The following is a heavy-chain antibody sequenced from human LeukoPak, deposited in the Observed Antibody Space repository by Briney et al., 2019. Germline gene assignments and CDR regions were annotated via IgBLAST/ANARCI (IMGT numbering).Heavy chain of an antibody. J-gene: IGHJ3*02. CDR1: GFTFSHYW. D-gene: IGHD2-15*01. V-gene: IGHV3-7*01. CDR2: IKPDGSDK. Sequence: GGSLRLSCAASGFTFSHYWMSWVRQAPGKGLEWVANIKPDGSDKYYVDSVKGRFTISRDNAKNSLYLQMDSLRAEDTAVYYCAREDMWAFDIWVQGTMVTVSS. CDR3: AREDMWAFDI.